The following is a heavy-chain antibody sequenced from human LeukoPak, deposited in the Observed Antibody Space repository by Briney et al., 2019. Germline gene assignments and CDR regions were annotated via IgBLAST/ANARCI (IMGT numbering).Heavy chain of an antibody. CDR2: IYYSGST. Sequence: SETLSLTCTVSGASINSSGYYWGWIRQPPGKGLEWIGSIYYSGSTYYNPSLKSRVTISVDTSKNQFSLKLSSVTAADTAVYYCAREGGGPNDYGDYQGDYWGQGTLVTVSS. D-gene: IGHD4-17*01. CDR1: GASINSSGYY. V-gene: IGHV4-39*07. CDR3: AREGGGPNDYGDYQGDY. J-gene: IGHJ4*02.